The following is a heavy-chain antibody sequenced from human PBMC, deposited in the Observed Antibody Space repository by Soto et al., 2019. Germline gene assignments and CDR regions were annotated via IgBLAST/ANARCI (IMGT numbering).Heavy chain of an antibody. J-gene: IGHJ4*02. V-gene: IGHV6-1*01. CDR1: GDSVSSNSGA. Sequence: QTLSLTRALSGDSVSSNSGAWNWIRHSPSRGLEWLGRTYYRSKWYNGYAVSVKSRITINPDTSKNQFSLQLISVTPEDTAVDHCTGQLVAPAIDNWGQGTPVTVSS. CDR3: TGQLVAPAIDN. CDR2: TYYRSKWYN. D-gene: IGHD2-15*01.